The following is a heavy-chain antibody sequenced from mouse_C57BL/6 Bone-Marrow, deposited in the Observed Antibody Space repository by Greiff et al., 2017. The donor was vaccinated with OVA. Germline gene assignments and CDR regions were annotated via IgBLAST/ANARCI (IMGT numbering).Heavy chain of an antibody. D-gene: IGHD1-1*01. J-gene: IGHJ1*03. CDR2: IWTGGGT. Sequence: VKLMESGPGLVAPSQSLSITCTVSGFSLTSYAISWVRQPPGKGLEWLGVIWTGGGTNYNSALKSRLSISKDNSKSQVFLKMNSLQTDDTARYYCARSITTVGAQWYFDVWGTGTTVTVSS. CDR3: ARSITTVGAQWYFDV. V-gene: IGHV2-9-1*01. CDR1: GFSLTSYA.